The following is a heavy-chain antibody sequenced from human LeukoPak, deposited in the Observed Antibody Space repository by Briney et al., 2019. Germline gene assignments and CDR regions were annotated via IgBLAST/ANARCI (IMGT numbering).Heavy chain of an antibody. D-gene: IGHD3-22*01. CDR2: INPSGGST. V-gene: IGHV1-46*01. CDR3: ARDLHMYYYDSSGYYCVY. J-gene: IGHJ4*02. Sequence: ASVKVSCKASGYTFTSYYMHWVRQAPGQGLEWMGIINPSGGSTSYAQKFQGRVTMTRDTSTSTVYMELSSLRSEDTAVYYCARDLHMYYYDSSGYYCVYWGQGTLVTVSP. CDR1: GYTFTSYY.